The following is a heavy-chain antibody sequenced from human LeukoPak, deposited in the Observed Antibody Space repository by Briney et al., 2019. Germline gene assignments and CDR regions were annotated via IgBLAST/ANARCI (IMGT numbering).Heavy chain of an antibody. J-gene: IGHJ4*02. CDR2: ISSSSSYI. Sequence: GGSLRLSCAASGFTFSSYSMNWVRQAPGTGLECVSSISSSSSYIHYADSVKGRFTISRDNAKNSLYLQMNRLRAEDTAVYYCARGGPRGATPYWGQGTLVTVSS. CDR1: GFTFSSYS. V-gene: IGHV3-21*01. D-gene: IGHD1-26*01. CDR3: ARGGPRGATPY.